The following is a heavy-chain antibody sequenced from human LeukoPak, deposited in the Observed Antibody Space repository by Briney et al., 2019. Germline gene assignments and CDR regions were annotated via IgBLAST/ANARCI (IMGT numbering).Heavy chain of an antibody. D-gene: IGHD3-16*01. CDR3: ARHSGLGVVSPYSDY. CDR2: VSYGGST. J-gene: IGHJ4*02. CDR1: GGSISSSSHC. Sequence: SETLSLTCAVSGGSISSSSHCWGCIPQPPGQGLKGIGIVSYGGSTHSSPSLNRRVTLAVDTSRNQFSLQLTSVTAAHTALYYCARHSGLGVVSPYSDYWGQGTLVTVSS. V-gene: IGHV4-39*01.